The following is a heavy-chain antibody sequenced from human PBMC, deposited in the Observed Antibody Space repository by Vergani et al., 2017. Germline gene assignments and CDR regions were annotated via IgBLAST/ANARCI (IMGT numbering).Heavy chain of an antibody. CDR3: TSYCSSTSCHNRGYYYGMDV. J-gene: IGHJ6*02. Sequence: QVQLVESGGGVVQPGRSLRLSCAASGFTFSSYGMHWVRQAPGKGLEWVAVISYDGSNKYYADSVKGRFTISRDNSKNTLYLQMNSLKTEDTAVYYCTSYCSSTSCHNRGYYYGMDVWGQGTTVTVSS. V-gene: IGHV3-30*03. CDR2: ISYDGSNK. CDR1: GFTFSSYG. D-gene: IGHD2-2*01.